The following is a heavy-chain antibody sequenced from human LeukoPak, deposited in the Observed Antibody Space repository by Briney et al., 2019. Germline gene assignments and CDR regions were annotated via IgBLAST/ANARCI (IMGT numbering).Heavy chain of an antibody. CDR2: IYYSGST. J-gene: IGHJ6*02. CDR3: ARHVGDYGPDYYYGMDV. CDR1: GGSISSYY. Sequence: SETLSLTCTVSGGSISSYYWSWIRQPPGKGLEWIGYIYYSGSTNYNPSLKSRVTISVDTSKNQFSLKLSSVTAADTAVYYCARHVGDYGPDYYYGMDVWGQGTTVTVSS. D-gene: IGHD4-17*01. V-gene: IGHV4-59*08.